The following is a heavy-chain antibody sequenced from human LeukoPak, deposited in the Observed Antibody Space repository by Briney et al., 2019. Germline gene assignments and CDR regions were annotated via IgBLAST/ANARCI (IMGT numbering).Heavy chain of an antibody. CDR2: ISSSSSYI. J-gene: IGHJ6*02. V-gene: IGHV3-21*01. CDR1: GFTFSSYA. CDR3: ARDRSYYGSGTPYYYGMDV. D-gene: IGHD3-10*01. Sequence: GRSLRLSCAASGFTFSSYAMHWVRQAPGKGLEWVSSISSSSSYIYYADSVKGRFTISRDNAKNSLYLQMNSLRAEDTAVYYCARDRSYYGSGTPYYYGMDVWGQGTTVTVSS.